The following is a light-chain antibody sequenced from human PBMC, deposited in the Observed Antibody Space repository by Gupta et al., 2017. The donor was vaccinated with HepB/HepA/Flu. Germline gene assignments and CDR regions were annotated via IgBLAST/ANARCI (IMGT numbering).Light chain of an antibody. J-gene: IGLJ3*02. CDR3: AVWDNSLNAWV. CDR1: GSNIGSNY. CDR2: RSD. V-gene: IGLV1-47*01. Sequence: QSVLIQPPSASGTPGPRATTTCSGTGSNIGSNYVYWYQQVPGTAPKLIIDRSDQRPSGVPDRFSGSGSGSATSVSMSRLRSEDEADYYYAVWDNSLNAWVFGGGTKVTVL.